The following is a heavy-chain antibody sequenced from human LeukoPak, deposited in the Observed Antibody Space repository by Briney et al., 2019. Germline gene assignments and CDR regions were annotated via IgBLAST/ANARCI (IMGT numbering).Heavy chain of an antibody. CDR1: GGSISSYH. CDR2: IYYSGST. D-gene: IGHD3-22*01. CDR3: ARDSHTLYYDSSGPPVGYAFDI. Sequence: PSETLSLTCTVSGGSISSYHWSWIRQPPGKGLEWIGYIYYSGSTNYNPSLKSRVTISVDTSKNQFSLKLSSVTAADTAVYYCARDSHTLYYDSSGPPVGYAFDIWGQGTMVTVSS. J-gene: IGHJ3*02. V-gene: IGHV4-59*01.